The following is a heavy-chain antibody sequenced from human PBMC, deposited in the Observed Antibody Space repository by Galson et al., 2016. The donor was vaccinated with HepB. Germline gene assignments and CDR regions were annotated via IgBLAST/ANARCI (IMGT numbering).Heavy chain of an antibody. CDR1: GFIFSNYW. J-gene: IGHJ4*02. V-gene: IGHV3-74*01. CDR3: ADGGGYSYATRVDY. CDR2: TSSDGSST. Sequence: SLRLSCAASGFIFSNYWMHWVRQAPGKGLVWVSRTSSDGSSTTYADSVKGRFTISRDNAKYTLYLQMNSLRAEDTAVYYCADGGGYSYATRVDYWGQGTLVTVSS. D-gene: IGHD5-18*01.